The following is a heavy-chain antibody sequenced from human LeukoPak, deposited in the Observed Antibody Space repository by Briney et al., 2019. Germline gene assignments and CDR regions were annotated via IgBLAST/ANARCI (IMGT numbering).Heavy chain of an antibody. V-gene: IGHV4-39*01. D-gene: IGHD5-12*01. CDR2: IYYSGST. Sequence: SEILSLTCTVSGGSISSSSYYWGWIRQPPGKGLEWIGSIYYSGSTYYNPTLKSRVTISVDTSKNQFSLKLNSVTAPDTAVYYCARHGGSDLRAFDMGGQGLRLTVSS. CDR3: ARHGGSDLRAFDM. J-gene: IGHJ3*02. CDR1: GGSISSSSYY.